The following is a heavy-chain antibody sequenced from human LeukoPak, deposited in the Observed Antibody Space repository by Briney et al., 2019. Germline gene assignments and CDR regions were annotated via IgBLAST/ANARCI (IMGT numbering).Heavy chain of an antibody. V-gene: IGHV3-7*03. CDR3: AREGDPIVVVPAAILNY. Sequence: GGSLRLSCAASGFTFSSYWMSWVRQAPGKGLEWVANMKQDGSEKYYVDSVKGRFTISRDNAKNSLYLQMNSLRAEDTAVYYCAREGDPIVVVPAAILNYWGQGTLVTVPS. J-gene: IGHJ4*02. CDR2: MKQDGSEK. D-gene: IGHD2-2*01. CDR1: GFTFSSYW.